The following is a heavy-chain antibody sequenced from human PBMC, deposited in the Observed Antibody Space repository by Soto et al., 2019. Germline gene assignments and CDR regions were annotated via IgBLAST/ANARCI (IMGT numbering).Heavy chain of an antibody. Sequence: QVHLVESGGGVVQPGTSVRLSCAASGFAFSVYGMHWVRQAPGKGLEWVGVIGHDGDFKDYADTLKGRFTISRDNSKNTLYLHLNRLRVEDTALYYCARDLGRGRYFDYWGQGALVTVSS. CDR1: GFAFSVYG. D-gene: IGHD7-27*01. J-gene: IGHJ4*02. CDR2: IGHDGDFK. CDR3: ARDLGRGRYFDY. V-gene: IGHV3-33*01.